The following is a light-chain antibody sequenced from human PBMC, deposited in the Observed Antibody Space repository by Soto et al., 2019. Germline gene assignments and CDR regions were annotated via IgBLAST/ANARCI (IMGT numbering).Light chain of an antibody. J-gene: IGLJ1*01. Sequence: QSALTQPRSVSGSPGQSVTISCTGTSSDVGGYNYVSWYQEHPGKAPKLMIYDVSDRPSGVSDRFSGSKSGNTASLTISGLQAEDEGDYYCTSYSGITTLGVFGSGTKLTVL. CDR3: TSYSGITTLGV. V-gene: IGLV2-11*01. CDR1: SSDVGGYNY. CDR2: DVS.